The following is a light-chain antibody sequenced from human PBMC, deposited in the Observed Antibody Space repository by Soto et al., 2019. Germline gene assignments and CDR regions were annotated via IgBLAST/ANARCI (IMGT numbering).Light chain of an antibody. J-gene: IGKJ2*01. CDR1: QSVTNW. CDR3: QQYNTFPPYT. Sequence: DIQMTQSPSTLSASVGDRVTITCRASQSVTNWLAWYQQKPGKAPKLLIYKASNLESGVPSRFSGSGSGTEFNLTISSLQPDDFATDDCQQYNTFPPYTFGQGTKLEIK. CDR2: KAS. V-gene: IGKV1-5*03.